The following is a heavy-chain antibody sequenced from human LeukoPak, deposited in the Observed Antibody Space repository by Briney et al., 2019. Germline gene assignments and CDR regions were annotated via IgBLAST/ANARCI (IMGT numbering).Heavy chain of an antibody. CDR3: AREVVVVVPAAMASYNWFDP. CDR2: INHSGST. J-gene: IGHJ5*02. Sequence: SETLSLTCAVYGGSFSGYYWSWIRQPPGKGLEWIGVINHSGSTNYNPSLKSRVTISVDTSKNQFSLKLSSVTAADTAVYYCAREVVVVVPAAMASYNWFDPWGQGTLVTVSS. D-gene: IGHD2-2*01. CDR1: GGSFSGYY. V-gene: IGHV4-34*01.